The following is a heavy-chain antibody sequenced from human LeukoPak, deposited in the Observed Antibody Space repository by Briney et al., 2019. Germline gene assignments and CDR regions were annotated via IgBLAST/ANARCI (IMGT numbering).Heavy chain of an antibody. D-gene: IGHD2-15*01. CDR1: GYTFTGYY. V-gene: IGHV1-2*02. CDR3: ASPVGYCSGGSCYSQYYYYYYGMDV. CDR2: INPNSGGT. Sequence: GASVKVSCKASGYTFTGYYMHWVRQAPGQGLEWMGWINPNSGGTNYAQKFQGRVTMTRDTSISTAYMELSRLRSDDTAAYYCASPVGYCSGGSCYSQYYYYYYGMDVWGQGTTVTVSS. J-gene: IGHJ6*02.